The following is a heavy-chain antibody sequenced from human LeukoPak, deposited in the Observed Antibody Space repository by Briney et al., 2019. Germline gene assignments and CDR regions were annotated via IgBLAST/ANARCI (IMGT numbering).Heavy chain of an antibody. J-gene: IGHJ2*01. CDR1: GFTFSSYW. Sequence: GGSLRLSCAASGFTFSSYWMHWVRQVPGKGMGWVSYINSDESSTSYADSVKGRFTISRDNAKSTLYLQMNSLRAEDTAVYYCARSRRLYWYFDLWGRGTLVTVSS. V-gene: IGHV3-74*01. D-gene: IGHD4-17*01. CDR2: INSDESST. CDR3: ARSRRLYWYFDL.